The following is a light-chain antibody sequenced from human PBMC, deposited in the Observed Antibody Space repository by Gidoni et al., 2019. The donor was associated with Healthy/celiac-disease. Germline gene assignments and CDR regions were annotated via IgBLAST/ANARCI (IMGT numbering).Light chain of an antibody. Sequence: DIQMTQSPSSLSASVGDRVTITCRASQSISNYLAWYQQKPGKVPKLLIYAASTLQSGVPSRFSGSGSGTDFTLTISSLQPEEFATYYCQKYNSALCTFGEGTKVEIK. CDR2: AAS. CDR1: QSISNY. V-gene: IGKV1-27*01. CDR3: QKYNSALCT. J-gene: IGKJ1*01.